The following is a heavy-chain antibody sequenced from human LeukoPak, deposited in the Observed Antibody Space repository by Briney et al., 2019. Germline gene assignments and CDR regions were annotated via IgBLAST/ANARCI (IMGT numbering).Heavy chain of an antibody. CDR2: ISTYNGDT. CDR1: GYIFTKYG. CDR3: ASSLRFLEWLLSD. D-gene: IGHD3-3*01. Sequence: ASVKVSCKASGYIFTKYGVSWVRQAPGQGLEWMAWISTYNGDTNYAQKFQGRVTLTTDTSTSTVFMELRNLNTDDTAVYYCASSLRFLEWLLSDWGQGTLVTVSS. V-gene: IGHV1-18*01. J-gene: IGHJ4*02.